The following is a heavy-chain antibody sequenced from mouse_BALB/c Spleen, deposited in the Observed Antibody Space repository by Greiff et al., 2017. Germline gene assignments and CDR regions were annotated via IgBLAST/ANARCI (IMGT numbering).Heavy chain of an antibody. J-gene: IGHJ2*01. CDR2: INPYNDGT. CDR3: ARESITTVVATYDY. CDR1: GYTFTSYV. V-gene: IGHV1-14*01. D-gene: IGHD1-1*01. Sequence: EVQVVESGPELVKPGASVKMSCKASGYTFTSYVMHWVKQKPGQGLEWIGYINPYNDGTKYNEKFKGKATLTSDKSSSTAYMELSSLTSEDSAVYYCARESITTVVATYDYWGQGTTLTVSS.